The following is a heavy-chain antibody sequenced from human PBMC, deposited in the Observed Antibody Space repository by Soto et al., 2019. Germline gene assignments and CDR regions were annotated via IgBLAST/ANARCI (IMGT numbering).Heavy chain of an antibody. V-gene: IGHV4-31*03. CDR3: ARTSERGFRDWFDP. CDR1: GGSISTGGYH. D-gene: IGHD2-21*01. Sequence: PSETLSLTCSVSGGSISTGGYHWTWLRQHPEKGLEWIGYIYYRGNTYYNPSLRSRLTMSVDTSTNQFSLNLTSVTAADTAVYYCARTSERGFRDWFDPWGLGTLVNVSS. J-gene: IGHJ5*02. CDR2: IYYRGNT.